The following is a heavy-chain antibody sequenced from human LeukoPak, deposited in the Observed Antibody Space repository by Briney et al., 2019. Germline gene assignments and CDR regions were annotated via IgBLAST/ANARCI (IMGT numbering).Heavy chain of an antibody. D-gene: IGHD5-18*01. CDR2: IYYSGST. V-gene: IGHV4-59*08. CDR1: GGSISSYY. J-gene: IGHJ4*02. Sequence: NPSETLSLTCTVSGGSISSYYWSWIRQPPGKGLEWIGYIYYSGSTNYNPSLKSRVTISVDTSKNQFSLKLSSVTAADTAVYYCARHSGYSYGHTPFFDYWGQGTLVTVSS. CDR3: ARHSGYSYGHTPFFDY.